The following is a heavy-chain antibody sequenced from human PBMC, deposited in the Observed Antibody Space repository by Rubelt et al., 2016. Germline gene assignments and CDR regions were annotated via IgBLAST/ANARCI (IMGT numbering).Heavy chain of an antibody. CDR2: ISSTSGTL. CDR3: ARDKAGDTYYFDY. V-gene: IGHV3-48*01. D-gene: IGHD2-21*02. CDR1: GFSFRSYS. J-gene: IGHJ4*02. Sequence: EVRLVESGGGLVQPGGSLRLSCAASGFSFRSYSMNWVRQAPGKGLEWIAYISSTSGTLSYAASVKGRFTVARDNAIDSMYLQMRSLRAEDTAVYYCARDKAGDTYYFDYWGQGTLVTVSS.